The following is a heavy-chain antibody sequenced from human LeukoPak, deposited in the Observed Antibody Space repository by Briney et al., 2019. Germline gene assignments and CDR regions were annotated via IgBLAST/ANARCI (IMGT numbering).Heavy chain of an antibody. J-gene: IGHJ4*02. D-gene: IGHD2-15*01. CDR3: ARDRGYCSGGSCYYFGY. Sequence: GGSLRLSCAASGFTFSSYSMNWVRQAPGKGLEWVSSISSSSSYIYYADSVKGRFTISRDNAKNSLCLQMNSLRAEDTAVYYCARDRGYCSGGSCYYFGYWGQGTLVTVSS. CDR1: GFTFSSYS. V-gene: IGHV3-21*01. CDR2: ISSSSSYI.